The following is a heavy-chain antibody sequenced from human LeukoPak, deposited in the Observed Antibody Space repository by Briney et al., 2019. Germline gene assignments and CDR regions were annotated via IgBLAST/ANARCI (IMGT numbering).Heavy chain of an antibody. CDR2: INPNSGGT. J-gene: IGHJ4*02. V-gene: IGHV1-2*04. CDR3: ARSYCSSTSCYAGFGY. D-gene: IGHD2-2*01. CDR1: GYTFTGYY. Sequence: GASVKVSCKASGYTFTGYYMHWVRQAPGQGLEWMGWINPNSGGTNYAQKFQGWVTMTRDTSISTAYMELSKLRSDDTAVYYCARSYCSSTSCYAGFGYWGQGTLVTVSS.